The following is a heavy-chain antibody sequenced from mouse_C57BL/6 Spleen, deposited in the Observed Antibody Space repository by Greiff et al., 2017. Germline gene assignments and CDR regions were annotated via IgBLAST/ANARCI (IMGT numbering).Heavy chain of an antibody. CDR3: AIDGWDDAMDY. V-gene: IGHV1-74*01. J-gene: IGHJ4*01. CDR2: FHPSDSDT. D-gene: IGHD4-1*01. Sequence: QVQLQQPGAELVKPGASVKVSCKASGYTSTSYWMHWVKQRPGQGLEWIGRFHPSDSDTNYNQKFKGKATLTVDKSFSTAYMQLSSLTSADSAVYYCAIDGWDDAMDYWDQGTSVTVSS. CDR1: GYTSTSYW.